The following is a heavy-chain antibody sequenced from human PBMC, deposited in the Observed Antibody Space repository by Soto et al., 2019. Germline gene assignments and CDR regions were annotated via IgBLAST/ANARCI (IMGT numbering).Heavy chain of an antibody. CDR1: GGTFSSYA. J-gene: IGHJ6*02. CDR3: ARDGRGYCSGGSCPLNYYYYYGMDV. V-gene: IGHV1-69*13. D-gene: IGHD2-15*01. Sequence: SVKVSCKASGGTFSSYAISWVLQAPGQGLEWMGGIIPIFGTANYAQKFQGRVTITADESTSAAYMELSSLRSEDTAVYYCARDGRGYCSGGSCPLNYYYYYGMDVWGQGTTVTVSS. CDR2: IIPIFGTA.